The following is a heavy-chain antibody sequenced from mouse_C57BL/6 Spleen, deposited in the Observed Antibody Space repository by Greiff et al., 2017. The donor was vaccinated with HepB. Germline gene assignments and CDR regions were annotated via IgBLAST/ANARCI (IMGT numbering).Heavy chain of an antibody. D-gene: IGHD2-3*01. V-gene: IGHV12-3*01. CDR3: AGDNDGYWYFDV. Sequence: VQGVESGPGLVKPSQSLFLTCSITGFPITSGYYWIWIRQSPGKPLEWMGYITHSGETFYNPSLQSPISITRETSKNQFFRQLNSVTTEDTAMYYCAGDNDGYWYFDVWGTGTTVTVSS. CDR2: ITHSGET. CDR1: GFPITSGYY. J-gene: IGHJ1*03.